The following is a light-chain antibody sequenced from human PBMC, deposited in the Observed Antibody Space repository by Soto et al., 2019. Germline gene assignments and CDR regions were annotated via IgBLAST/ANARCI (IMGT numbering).Light chain of an antibody. CDR3: QQYGSSPHT. CDR2: GAS. CDR1: QSVSSSY. Sequence: EIVLTQSPGTLSLSPGERATLSCRASQSVSSSYFAWYQHQPGQAPRLLIYGASRRAAGIPDRFSGSGSGTDVTLTISRREPEDVAVQYCQQYGSSPHTFGQGNKLEIK. V-gene: IGKV3-20*01. J-gene: IGKJ2*01.